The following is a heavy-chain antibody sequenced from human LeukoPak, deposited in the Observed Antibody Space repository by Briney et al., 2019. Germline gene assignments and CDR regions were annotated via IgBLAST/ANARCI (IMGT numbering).Heavy chain of an antibody. Sequence: SVKVSCKASGGTFSSYAISWVRQAPGQGLEWMGRIIPILGIANYAQKFQGRVTITADKSTSTAYMELSSLRSEDTAVYYCARISIRDDSSGYLDYWGQGTLVTVSS. CDR1: GGTFSSYA. CDR3: ARISIRDDSSGYLDY. V-gene: IGHV1-69*04. D-gene: IGHD3-22*01. J-gene: IGHJ4*02. CDR2: IIPILGIA.